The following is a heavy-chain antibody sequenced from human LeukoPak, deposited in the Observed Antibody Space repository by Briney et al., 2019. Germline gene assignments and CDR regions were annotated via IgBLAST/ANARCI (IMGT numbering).Heavy chain of an antibody. D-gene: IGHD3-3*01. CDR1: GFIFSNYG. J-gene: IGHJ4*02. CDR3: ARGIFGVFSYFDY. V-gene: IGHV3-33*01. Sequence: GGSLRLSCEASGFIFSNYGMHWVRQAPGKGLEWVAVIWYDGNNKNYADSVKGRFTISRDNSKNTLYLQMNSLRAEDTAVYYCARGIFGVFSYFDYWGQGTLVTVSS. CDR2: IWYDGNNK.